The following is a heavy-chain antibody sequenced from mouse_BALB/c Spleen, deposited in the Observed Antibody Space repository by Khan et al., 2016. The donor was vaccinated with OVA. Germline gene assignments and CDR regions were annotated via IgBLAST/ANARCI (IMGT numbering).Heavy chain of an antibody. Sequence: VQLKESGAELVKPGASVKLSCTASGFNIKDTYMHWVKQRPEQGLEWIGRIDPANGNTKYDPKFQGKATITAATSSNTAYLQLSILTSEDTAVYYCARSGGFYYGYYWGQGTTLTVSS. J-gene: IGHJ2*01. CDR3: ARSGGFYYGYY. V-gene: IGHV14-3*02. CDR1: GFNIKDTY. D-gene: IGHD1-2*01. CDR2: IDPANGNT.